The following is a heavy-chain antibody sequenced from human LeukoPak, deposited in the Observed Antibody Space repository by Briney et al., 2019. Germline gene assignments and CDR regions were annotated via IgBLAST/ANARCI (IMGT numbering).Heavy chain of an antibody. CDR3: ARADSGGDSSGYNWFDP. CDR2: INPSGGST. CDR1: GYTFTSYY. D-gene: IGHD3-22*01. Sequence: ASVKASCKASGYTFTSYYMHWVRQAPGQGLEWMGIINPSGGSTSYAQKFQGRVTMTRDTSTSTVYMELSSLRSEDTAVYYCARADSGGDSSGYNWFDPWGQGTLVTVSS. V-gene: IGHV1-46*01. J-gene: IGHJ5*02.